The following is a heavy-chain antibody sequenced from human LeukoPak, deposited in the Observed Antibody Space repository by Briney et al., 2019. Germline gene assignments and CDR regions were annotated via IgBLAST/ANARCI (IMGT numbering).Heavy chain of an antibody. CDR2: IYSDGSI. Sequence: PGGSLRLSCAASGFTVSNNYMSWVRQAPGKGLESVSIIYSDGSINYGDSLKGRFTISRDNSKNTLYFQMNSLRVEHTAAYYCARAVGAGTWYFDYWGQGTLVTVSS. CDR3: ARAVGAGTWYFDY. J-gene: IGHJ4*02. CDR1: GFTVSNNY. D-gene: IGHD6-13*01. V-gene: IGHV3-66*01.